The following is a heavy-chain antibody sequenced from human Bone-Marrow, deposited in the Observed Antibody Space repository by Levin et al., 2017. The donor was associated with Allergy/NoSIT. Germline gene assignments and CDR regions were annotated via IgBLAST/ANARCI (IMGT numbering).Heavy chain of an antibody. CDR1: GASVISYFHY. D-gene: IGHD5-24*01. J-gene: IGHJ4*02. CDR3: ARATDGYNYGLDI. Sequence: PSETLSLTCTVSGASVISYFHYWSWIRQPPGKGLEWIGYIYYSGSTNCSPSLKSRVTISVDTSKNQFSLKLTSVTAADTAMYYCARATDGYNYGLDIWGQGTLVAVSS. V-gene: IGHV4-61*01. CDR2: IYYSGST.